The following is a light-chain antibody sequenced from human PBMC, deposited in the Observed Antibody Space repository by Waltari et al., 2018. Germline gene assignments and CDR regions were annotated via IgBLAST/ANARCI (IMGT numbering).Light chain of an antibody. V-gene: IGKV1-16*01. CDR2: DAS. CDR1: QDINIY. Sequence: DIQMTQSPPSLSASVGDRVTITCRASQDINIYLGWFQQKPGKAPRSLIYDASTLQSGVPSRFSGSGSGTEFTLTISSLQPEDFATYYCQRYETYPYSFGQGTTLEIK. J-gene: IGKJ2*03. CDR3: QRYETYPYS.